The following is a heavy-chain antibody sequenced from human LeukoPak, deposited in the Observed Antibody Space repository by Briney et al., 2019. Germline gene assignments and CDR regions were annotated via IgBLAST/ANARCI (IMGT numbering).Heavy chain of an antibody. D-gene: IGHD6-19*01. CDR1: GFTFSNFY. CDR3: ERDRGVAGNYDN. Sequence: GGSLRLSCAASGFTFSNFYMSWVRQAPGKGLEWVANIKQDGSEKYYVDSVKGRFTISRDNAKNSLYLQMNSLTAEDTAVYYCERDRGVAGNYDNWGQGTLVTVSS. V-gene: IGHV3-7*01. CDR2: IKQDGSEK. J-gene: IGHJ4*02.